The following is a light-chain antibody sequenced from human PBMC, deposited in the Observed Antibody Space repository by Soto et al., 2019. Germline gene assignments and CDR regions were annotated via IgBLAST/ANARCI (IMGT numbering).Light chain of an antibody. J-gene: IGKJ1*01. CDR3: HHYGHPSRS. V-gene: IGKV3-20*01. Sequence: EIVLTQSPGTLSLSPGERATLSCRASQSVSSSYLAWYQQKPGQTPRLLIYGASSRATGIPDRFSGSGSGTDSATTITSLEPEDYPVYYSHHYGHPSRSFGQGTKVDIK. CDR2: GAS. CDR1: QSVSSSY.